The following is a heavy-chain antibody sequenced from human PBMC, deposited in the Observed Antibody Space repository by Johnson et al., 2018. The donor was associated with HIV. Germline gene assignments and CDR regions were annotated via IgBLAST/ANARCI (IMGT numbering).Heavy chain of an antibody. J-gene: IGHJ3*02. CDR2: MKQDGSEK. D-gene: IGHD3-22*01. Sequence: VQLVESGGGLIQPGGSLRLSCAASGFTVSSNYMSWVRQAPGKGLEWVANMKQDGSEKYYVDSVKGRFTISRDNTKNSLYLQMNSLRAEDTAVYYCARAPYYYDSSTGAFDIWGPGTIVTVSS. V-gene: IGHV3-7*01. CDR3: ARAPYYYDSSTGAFDI. CDR1: GFTVSSNY.